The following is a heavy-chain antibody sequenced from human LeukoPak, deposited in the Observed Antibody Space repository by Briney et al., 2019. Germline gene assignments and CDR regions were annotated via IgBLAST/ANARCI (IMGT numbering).Heavy chain of an antibody. CDR2: INHSGST. CDR1: GGSFSGYY. V-gene: IGHV4-34*01. D-gene: IGHD3-10*01. J-gene: IGHJ5*02. CDR3: ARQRVGASTGRGFGELLFSARSATTLGWFDP. Sequence: SETLSLTCAVYGGSFSGYYWSWIRQPPGKGLEWIGEINHSGSTNYNPSFKSRVTISVDTSKNQFSLKLSSVTAADTAVYYCARQRVGASTGRGFGELLFSARSATTLGWFDPWGQGTLVTVSS.